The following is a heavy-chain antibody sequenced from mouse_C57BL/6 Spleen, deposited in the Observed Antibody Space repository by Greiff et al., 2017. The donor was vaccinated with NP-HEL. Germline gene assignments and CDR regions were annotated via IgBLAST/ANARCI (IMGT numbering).Heavy chain of an antibody. CDR1: EYEFPSHD. V-gene: IGHV5-2*01. J-gene: IGHJ3*01. CDR3: ARHVNGYYAWFAY. Sequence: VQLKETGGGLVQPGESLKLSCESNEYEFPSHDMSWVRKTPEKRLELVAAINSDGGSTYYPDTMERRFIIARDNTKKTLYLQMSSLRSEDTALYYWARHVNGYYAWFAYGGQGTLVTVSA. CDR2: INSDGGST. D-gene: IGHD2-3*01.